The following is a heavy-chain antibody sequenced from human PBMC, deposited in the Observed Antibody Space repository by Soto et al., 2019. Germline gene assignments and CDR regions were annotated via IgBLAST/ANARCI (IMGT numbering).Heavy chain of an antibody. D-gene: IGHD1-20*01. V-gene: IGHV4-31*03. CDR3: ARVGGINWFDP. Sequence: TLSLTCTVSGGSISSGGYYWRWIRQHPGKGLEWIGYIYYSGSTYYNPSLKSRVTISVDTSKNQFSLKLSSVTAADTAVYYCARVGGINWFDPWGQGTLVTVSS. J-gene: IGHJ5*02. CDR2: IYYSGST. CDR1: GGSISSGGYY.